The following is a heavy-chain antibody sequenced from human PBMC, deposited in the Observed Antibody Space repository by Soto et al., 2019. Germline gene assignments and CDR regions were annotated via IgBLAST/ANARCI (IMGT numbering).Heavy chain of an antibody. V-gene: IGHV4-4*02. CDR1: GGSISSSNW. CDR2: IYHSGST. D-gene: IGHD1-26*01. CDR3: ARAPVGATRGYFDY. J-gene: IGHJ4*02. Sequence: PSETLSLTCAVSGGSISSSNWWSWVRQPPGKGLEWIGEIYHSGSTNYNPSLKSRVTISVDKSKNQFSLKLSSVTAADTAVYYCARAPVGATRGYFDYWGQGTLVTVSS.